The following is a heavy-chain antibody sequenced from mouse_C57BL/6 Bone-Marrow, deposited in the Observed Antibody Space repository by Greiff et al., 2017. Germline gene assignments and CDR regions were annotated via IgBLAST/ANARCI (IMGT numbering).Heavy chain of an antibody. CDR2: IDPEDGDT. CDR3: ARDLCYYGSCYYTAY. V-gene: IGHV14-2*01. D-gene: IGHD1-1*01. Sequence: VQLQQSGAELVKPGASVKLSCTASGFNIKDYYMHWVKQRTEQGLEWIGRIDPEDGDTKYAPTFQGKATITADTSSNTAYLQLSSLTSEDTAVYYCARDLCYYGSCYYTAYWGQGTLVTVSA. CDR1: GFNIKDYY. J-gene: IGHJ3*01.